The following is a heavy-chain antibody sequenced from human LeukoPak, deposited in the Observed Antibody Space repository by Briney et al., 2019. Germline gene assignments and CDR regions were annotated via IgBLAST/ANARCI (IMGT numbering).Heavy chain of an antibody. CDR2: ISGSGGTT. J-gene: IGHJ4*02. D-gene: IGHD2-2*01. Sequence: GGSLRLSCAASGFTFTTYALNWVRQTPGKGLEWVSTISGSGGTTYYADSVKGRFTISRDISKNTLYLQMNSLRAEDTAVYYCAGRVTPAGFAYWGQGTLVTVSP. V-gene: IGHV3-23*01. CDR3: AGRVTPAGFAY. CDR1: GFTFTTYA.